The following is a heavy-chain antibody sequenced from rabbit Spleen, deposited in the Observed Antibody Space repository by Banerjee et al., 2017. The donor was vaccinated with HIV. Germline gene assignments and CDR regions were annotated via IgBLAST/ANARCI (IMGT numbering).Heavy chain of an antibody. CDR1: GFSFSSNNY. J-gene: IGHJ4*01. Sequence: QSLEESGGDLVKPGGTLTLTCTASGFSFSSNNYMCWVRQAPGKGLEWIACIAGGSSGFTYSATWAKGRFTISKTSSTTVTLQLNSLTAADTATYFCARSPGNGVYWYLNLWGPGTLVTVS. CDR3: ARSPGNGVYWYLNL. CDR2: IAGGSSGFT. V-gene: IGHV1S40*01. D-gene: IGHD2-1*01.